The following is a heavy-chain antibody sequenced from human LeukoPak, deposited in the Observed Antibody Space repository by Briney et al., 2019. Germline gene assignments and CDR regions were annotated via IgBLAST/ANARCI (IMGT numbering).Heavy chain of an antibody. CDR1: GYTFTSYG. J-gene: IGHJ6*04. Sequence: GASVKVSCKASGYTFTSYGISWVRQAPGQGLDWMGWISAYNGNTNYAQKLQGRVTMTTDTSTSTAYMELRSLRSDDTAVYYCARVVYDILTGYYGNYYYYGMDVWGRGTTVTVSS. CDR2: ISAYNGNT. CDR3: ARVVYDILTGYYGNYYYYGMDV. V-gene: IGHV1-18*04. D-gene: IGHD3-9*01.